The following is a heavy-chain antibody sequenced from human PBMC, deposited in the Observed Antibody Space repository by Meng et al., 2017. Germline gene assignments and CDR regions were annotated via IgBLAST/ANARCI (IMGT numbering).Heavy chain of an antibody. D-gene: IGHD2-15*01. Sequence: SETLSLTCTVSGYSISSGSYWGWIRQPPGKGLEWIGSIYHSGNTYYNPSLKSRVTISVDTSKNQFSLKLSSVTAADTAVYYCARVAYCSGGSCYSGGNPHGFYYWGQGTLVTVSS. CDR1: GYSISSGSY. CDR2: IYHSGNT. V-gene: IGHV4-38-2*02. J-gene: IGHJ4*02. CDR3: ARVAYCSGGSCYSGGNPHGFYY.